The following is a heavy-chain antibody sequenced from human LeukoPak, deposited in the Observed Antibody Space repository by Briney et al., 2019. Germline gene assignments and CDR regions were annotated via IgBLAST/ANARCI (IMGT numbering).Heavy chain of an antibody. CDR2: FYYIGGT. D-gene: IGHD4-11*01. V-gene: IGHV4-39*01. J-gene: IGHJ4*02. CDR1: RGSISSSSYY. Sequence: NPSETLSLTCTVSRGSISSSSYYWGWIRQPPGKRLEWIGSFYYIGGTYYNPSLEGRVTISADSSKNQLSLKLTSVTAADTALYYCARILTTFDSWGQGTLVTVSS. CDR3: ARILTTFDS.